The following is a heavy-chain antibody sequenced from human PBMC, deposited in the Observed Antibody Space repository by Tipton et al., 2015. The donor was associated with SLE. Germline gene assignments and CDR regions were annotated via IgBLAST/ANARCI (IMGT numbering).Heavy chain of an antibody. V-gene: IGHV4-39*02. CDR3: ASNYHDTPWY. D-gene: IGHD3-22*01. CDR2: IYYDGNT. Sequence: LTCTVSSGSMRSGSYSWAWIRQPPGKGLEWIGNIYYDGNTYYNPSLKSRVTISVDTSKNPFSLKLSSVTAADTATYYCASNYHDTPWYWGQGTLVTVSS. J-gene: IGHJ4*02. CDR1: SGSMRSGSYS.